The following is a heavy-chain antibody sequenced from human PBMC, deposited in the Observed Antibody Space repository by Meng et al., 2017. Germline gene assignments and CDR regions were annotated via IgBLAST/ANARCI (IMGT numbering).Heavy chain of an antibody. V-gene: IGHV3-74*01. D-gene: IGHD3-22*01. CDR1: GFTFSAFP. CDR2: INSDGSST. Sequence: GESLKISCAASGFTFSAFPTHWVRQAPGKGLVWVSRINSDGSSTSYADSVKGRFTISRDNAKNTLYLQMNSLRAEDTAVYYCARVWYYYDSSGYYYPVDYFDYWGRGTLVTVSS. CDR3: ARVWYYYDSSGYYYPVDYFDY. J-gene: IGHJ4*02.